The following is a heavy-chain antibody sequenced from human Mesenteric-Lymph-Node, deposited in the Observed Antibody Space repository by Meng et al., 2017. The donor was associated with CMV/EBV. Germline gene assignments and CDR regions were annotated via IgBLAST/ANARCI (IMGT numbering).Heavy chain of an antibody. J-gene: IGHJ2*01. CDR3: ARALGHWYFDL. CDR2: ISSSSSYI. Sequence: LSCEASGIIFSDSSMNWVRQTPGNGLEWVSSISSSSSYISYADSVEGRFTISRDNAKNSLYLQMDSLRAEDTSVYYCARALGHWYFDLWGRGTLVTVSS. CDR1: GIIFSDSS. V-gene: IGHV3-21*06.